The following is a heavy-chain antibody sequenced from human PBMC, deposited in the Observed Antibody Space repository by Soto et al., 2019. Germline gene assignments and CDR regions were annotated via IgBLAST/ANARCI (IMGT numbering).Heavy chain of an antibody. Sequence: QITLKESGPTLVKPTQTLTLTCTFSGFSLSTSGVGVGWIRQPPGKALEWLALIYWDDDKRYSPSLKSRLTITQDTHKNQVVLTMSNMDPVDTATYYCAHRDRMSSSWWTHDAVDIWGQGTMVTVSS. CDR1: GFSLSTSGVG. D-gene: IGHD6-13*01. CDR3: AHRDRMSSSWWTHDAVDI. J-gene: IGHJ3*02. V-gene: IGHV2-5*02. CDR2: IYWDDDK.